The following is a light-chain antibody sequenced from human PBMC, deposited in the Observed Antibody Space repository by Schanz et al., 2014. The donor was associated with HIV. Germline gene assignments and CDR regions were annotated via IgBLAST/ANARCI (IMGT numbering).Light chain of an antibody. CDR3: QTVDNSATAV. J-gene: IGLJ7*01. V-gene: IGLV3-25*03. CDR1: ALSKQY. Sequence: SYELTQPPSVSVSPGQTARITCSGDALSKQYAFWYQRKPGQAPVMVMYKDTERPSGIPERFSGSSSGTTVTLTISGVQAEDEADYYCQTVDNSATAVFGGGTQLTVL. CDR2: KDT.